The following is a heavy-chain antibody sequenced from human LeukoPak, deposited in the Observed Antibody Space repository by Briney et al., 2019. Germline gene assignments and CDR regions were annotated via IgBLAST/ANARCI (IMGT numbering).Heavy chain of an antibody. CDR2: IIPIFGTA. D-gene: IGHD3-22*01. V-gene: IGHV1-69*13. J-gene: IGHJ4*02. CDR1: GYTFTSYY. Sequence: SVKVSCTASGYTFTSYYMHWVRQAPGQGLEWMGGIIPIFGTANYAQKFQGRVTITADESTSTAYMELSSLRSEDTAVYYCARDSYYDSSGYYYGLRFDYWGQGTLVTVSS. CDR3: ARDSYYDSSGYYYGLRFDY.